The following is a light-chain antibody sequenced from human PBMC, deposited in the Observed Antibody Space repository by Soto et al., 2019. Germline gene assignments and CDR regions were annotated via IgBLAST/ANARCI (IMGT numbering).Light chain of an antibody. CDR3: QKCNSAPRT. CDR2: AAA. CDR1: QDIRNS. V-gene: IGKV1-27*01. J-gene: IGKJ1*01. Sequence: DIQMTQSPSSLSASVGDRVTITCRASQDIRNSLAWYQQKPGKVPKLLIYAAATLQSGVPSRFSGSGSGTDFTLTISSLQPVDVAIYYCQKCNSAPRTFGQGTKVEIK.